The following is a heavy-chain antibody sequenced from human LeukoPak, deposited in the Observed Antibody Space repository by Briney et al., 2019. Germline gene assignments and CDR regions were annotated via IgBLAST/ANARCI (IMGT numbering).Heavy chain of an antibody. J-gene: IGHJ4*02. CDR3: ARGYSPTLRTTGNDY. V-gene: IGHV1-8*01. D-gene: IGHD1-1*01. CDR1: GNTFNSHD. CDR2: MNPYSGNT. Sequence: ASVKVSCKASGNTFNSHDINWVRQATGQGLEWMGWMNPYSGNTGYAQKFQGRVTMTRDTSINTAYLEFYSLRSEDTAVYYCARGYSPTLRTTGNDYWGQGTLVTVSS.